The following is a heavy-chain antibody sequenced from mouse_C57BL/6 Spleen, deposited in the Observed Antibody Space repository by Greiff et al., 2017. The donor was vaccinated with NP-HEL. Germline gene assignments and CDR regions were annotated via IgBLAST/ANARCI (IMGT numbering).Heavy chain of an antibody. V-gene: IGHV1-69*01. CDR3: SRSGIGSYDWSFDV. J-gene: IGHJ1*03. Sequence: QVQLQQPGAELVMPGASVKLSCKASGYTFTSYWMHWVKQRPGQGLEWIGEIDPSDSYTNYNQKFKGKSTLTVDKSSSTAYIQLNSLTSEDSAVYYCSRSGIGSYDWSFDVLGTGTTVTVSS. CDR1: GYTFTSYW. CDR2: IDPSDSYT. D-gene: IGHD1-1*02.